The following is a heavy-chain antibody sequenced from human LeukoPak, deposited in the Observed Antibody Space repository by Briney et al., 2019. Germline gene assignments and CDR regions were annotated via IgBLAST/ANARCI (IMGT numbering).Heavy chain of an antibody. J-gene: IGHJ4*02. V-gene: IGHV4-59*01. CDR3: ARVQTGAPHFDY. D-gene: IGHD7-27*01. Sequence: SETLSLTCTVSGGSISNYYWSWIRQPPGKGLEWIGYIYYSGSTNYNPSLKSRVTISVDTSKNQFSLKLSSVTAADTAVYYCARVQTGAPHFDYWGQGTLVTVSS. CDR1: GGSISNYY. CDR2: IYYSGST.